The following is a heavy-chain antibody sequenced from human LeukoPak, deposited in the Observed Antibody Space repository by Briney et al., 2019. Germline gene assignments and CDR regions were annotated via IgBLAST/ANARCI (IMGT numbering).Heavy chain of an antibody. D-gene: IGHD3-10*01. CDR1: GYTFTSYG. Sequence: ASVKVSRKASGYTFTSYGISWVRPAPGQGLEWMGWISAYNCNTNYAQKLQGTVTMTTDTSTSTAYMELRSLRFDDTAVYYCARARAGSSYCYGMDVWGQGTTVTVSS. V-gene: IGHV1-18*04. CDR3: ARARAGSSYCYGMDV. J-gene: IGHJ6*02. CDR2: ISAYNCNT.